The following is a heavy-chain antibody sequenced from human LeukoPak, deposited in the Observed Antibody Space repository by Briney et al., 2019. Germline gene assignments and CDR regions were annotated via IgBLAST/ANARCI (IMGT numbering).Heavy chain of an antibody. J-gene: IGHJ4*02. V-gene: IGHV4-59*01. CDR3: ARGKEMQYCSGGSCQEYYFDY. Sequence: SETLSLPCTVSGGSISRYYWSWLRQPPGKGLEGIGYIYYSGCTNYNPSLKSRVTISVDTSKNHSSLKLSSVTAADTAVYYCARGKEMQYCSGGSCQEYYFDYWGQGTLVTVSS. D-gene: IGHD2-15*01. CDR1: GGSISRYY. CDR2: IYYSGCT.